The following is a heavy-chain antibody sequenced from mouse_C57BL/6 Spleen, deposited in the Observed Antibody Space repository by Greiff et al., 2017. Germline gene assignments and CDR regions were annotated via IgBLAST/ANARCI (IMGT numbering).Heavy chain of an antibody. CDR1: GYTFTSYW. J-gene: IGHJ4*01. D-gene: IGHD1-1*01. V-gene: IGHV1-52*01. CDR3: AGYYGPYYAMDY. CDR2: IDPSDSGT. Sequence: QVQLQQSGAELVRPGSSVKLSCKASGYTFTSYWMHWVKQRPIQGLEWIGNIDPSDSGTHYNQKFKDKATLTVDKSSSTAYMQLSSLTSEDSAVNYCAGYYGPYYAMDYWGQGTSVTVSS.